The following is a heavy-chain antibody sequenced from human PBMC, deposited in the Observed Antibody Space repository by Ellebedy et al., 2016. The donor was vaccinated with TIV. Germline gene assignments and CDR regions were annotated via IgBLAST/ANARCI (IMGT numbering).Heavy chain of an antibody. D-gene: IGHD6-6*01. V-gene: IGHV4-30-4*01. J-gene: IGHJ4*02. CDR1: GGPTSSSDSY. Sequence: MPSETLSLTCIVSGGPTSSSDSYWSWIRQPPGKGLEWIGYISYSGSTYYNPSLKSRVTISADTSKNQFSLRLSSVTAADTAVYFCARGDSSSSRVYYWGQGTLVTVSP. CDR2: ISYSGST. CDR3: ARGDSSSSRVYY.